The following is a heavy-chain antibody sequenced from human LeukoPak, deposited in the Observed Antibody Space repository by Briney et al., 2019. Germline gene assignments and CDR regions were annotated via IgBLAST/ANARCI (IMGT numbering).Heavy chain of an antibody. CDR2: INHSGST. V-gene: IGHV4-34*01. CDR1: GGSFSGYY. Sequence: SETLSLTCAVYGGSFSGYYWSWIRQPPGKGLEWIGEINHSGSTNYNPSLKSRVTISVDTSKNQFSLKLSSVTAADTAVYYCARLPQHVRSRYYGMDVWGQGTTVTVSS. J-gene: IGHJ6*02. CDR3: ARLPQHVRSRYYGMDV. D-gene: IGHD2-2*01.